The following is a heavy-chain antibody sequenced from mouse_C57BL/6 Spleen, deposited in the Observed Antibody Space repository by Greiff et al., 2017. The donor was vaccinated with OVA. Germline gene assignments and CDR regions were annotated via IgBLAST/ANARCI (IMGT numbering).Heavy chain of an antibody. J-gene: IGHJ1*03. Sequence: QVQLQQPGAELVMPGASVKLSCKASGYTFTSYWMHWVKQRPGPGLEWIGEIDPSDSYTNYNQKFKGKSTLTVDKSSSTAYMQLSSLTSEDSAVYYCARRGIYSGYFDVWGTGTTVTVSS. V-gene: IGHV1-69*01. CDR3: ARRGIYSGYFDV. CDR2: IDPSDSYT. CDR1: GYTFTSYW. D-gene: IGHD2-1*01.